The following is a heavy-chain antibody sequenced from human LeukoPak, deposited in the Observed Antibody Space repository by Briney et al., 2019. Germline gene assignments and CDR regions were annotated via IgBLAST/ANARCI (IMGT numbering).Heavy chain of an antibody. J-gene: IGHJ5*02. D-gene: IGHD3-10*01. CDR3: ARDQMTGFFVSVTYYKNGFDP. Sequence: GASVKVSCKASGYTFTGYYMHWVRQAPGQGLEWMGWINPNSGATNYAQRFQGRVTMTRDTSINTDYLALSRLRSDDTAVYYCARDQMTGFFVSVTYYKNGFDPWGQGTLVTVSS. V-gene: IGHV1-2*02. CDR2: INPNSGAT. CDR1: GYTFTGYY.